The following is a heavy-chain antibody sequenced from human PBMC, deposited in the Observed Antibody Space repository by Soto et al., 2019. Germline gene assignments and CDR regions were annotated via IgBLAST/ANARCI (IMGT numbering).Heavy chain of an antibody. CDR1: GFTFSNAW. D-gene: IGHD3-22*01. CDR3: TTGLSNGYYNFDY. J-gene: IGHJ4*02. Sequence: HLVESGGGLVKPGGSLRLSCAASGFTFSNAWMSWVRQAPGKGLEWVGRIKGEADGGTTDYAAPVKGRITISRDHSKDTLYLHMNSLKTEETAVYYCTTGLSNGYYNFDYWGQGTPVTVSS. CDR2: IKGEADGGTT. V-gene: IGHV3-15*01.